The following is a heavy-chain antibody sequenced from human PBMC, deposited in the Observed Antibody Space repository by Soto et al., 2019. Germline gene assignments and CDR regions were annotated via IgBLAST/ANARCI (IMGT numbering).Heavy chain of an antibody. Sequence: QVQLQESGPGLVKPSGTLSLTCAVSGGSISSSNWWTWVRQPPGKGLEWIGEIHHSGSTNYNPSLKSRVTLSLDKCKNQFSLKLRSVTAADTAVYSCARDSYDDSSGYYAMDAWGQGTTVTVSS. V-gene: IGHV4-4*02. CDR1: GGSISSSNW. D-gene: IGHD3-22*01. J-gene: IGHJ6*02. CDR2: IHHSGST. CDR3: ARDSYDDSSGYYAMDA.